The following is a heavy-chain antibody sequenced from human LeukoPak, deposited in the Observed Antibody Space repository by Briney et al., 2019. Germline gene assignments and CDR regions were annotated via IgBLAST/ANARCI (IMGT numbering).Heavy chain of an antibody. J-gene: IGHJ4*02. CDR1: GFTFSSNY. CDR2: IYSGGST. CDR3: ARSSSWYGVDY. Sequence: QTGGSLRLSCAASGFTFSSNYMSWVRQAPGKGLEWVSVIYSGGSTYYADSVKGRFTISRDNSKNTLYLQMNNLRAEDTAVYYCARSSSWYGVDYWGQGTLVTVSS. V-gene: IGHV3-53*01. D-gene: IGHD6-13*01.